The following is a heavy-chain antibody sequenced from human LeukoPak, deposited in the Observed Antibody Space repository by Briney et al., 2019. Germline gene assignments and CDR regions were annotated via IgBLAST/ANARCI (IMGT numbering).Heavy chain of an antibody. CDR3: AKDSGSYYDFDY. CDR1: GFTFSSYA. CDR2: ISGSGGST. D-gene: IGHD1-26*01. J-gene: IGHJ4*02. V-gene: IGHV3-23*01. Sequence: PGGSLRLSCAASGFTFSSYAMSRVRQAPGKGLEWVSAISGSGGSTYYADSVKGRFTISRDNSKNTLYLQMNSLRAEDTAVYYCAKDSGSYYDFDYWGQGTLVTVSS.